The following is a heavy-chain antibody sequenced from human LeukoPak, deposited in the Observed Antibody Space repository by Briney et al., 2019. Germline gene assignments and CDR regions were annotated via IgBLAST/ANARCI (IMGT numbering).Heavy chain of an antibody. CDR3: ARWSGSTEGFDY. V-gene: IGHV1-8*01. CDR2: MNPNSGNT. J-gene: IGHJ4*02. D-gene: IGHD2-15*01. Sequence: ASVKVSCKASGYTFTSYDINWVRQATGQGLEWMGWMNPNSGNTGYAQKFQGRVTMTRNTSISTAYMELSSLRSEDTAVYYGARWSGSTEGFDYWGQGTLVTVSS. CDR1: GYTFTSYD.